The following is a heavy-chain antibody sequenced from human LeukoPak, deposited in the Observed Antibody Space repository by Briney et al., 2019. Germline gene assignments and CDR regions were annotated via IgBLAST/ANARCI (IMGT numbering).Heavy chain of an antibody. J-gene: IGHJ4*02. CDR3: AKDPSSDFWGGYEYFDY. Sequence: GGSLRLSCAASGFTFSSYWMSWVRQAPGKGLEWVASIKQDGSEKDYADSVKGRFTISRDNAKNSLYLQMNSLRADDTAVYYCAKDPSSDFWGGYEYFDYWGQGTLVTVSS. V-gene: IGHV3-7*01. CDR1: GFTFSSYW. CDR2: IKQDGSEK. D-gene: IGHD3-3*01.